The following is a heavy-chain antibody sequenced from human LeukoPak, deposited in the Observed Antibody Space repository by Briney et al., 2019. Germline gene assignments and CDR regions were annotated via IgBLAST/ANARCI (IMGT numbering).Heavy chain of an antibody. Sequence: SVKVSCKASGGTFSSYAISWVRQAPGQGLEWMGGIIPIFGTANYAQKFQGRVTITADKSTSTAYMELSSLRSDDTAVYCCAREGSSWSRDFNNWFDPWGQGTLVTVSS. CDR2: IIPIFGTA. J-gene: IGHJ5*02. V-gene: IGHV1-69*06. CDR1: GGTFSSYA. CDR3: AREGSSWSRDFNNWFDP. D-gene: IGHD6-13*01.